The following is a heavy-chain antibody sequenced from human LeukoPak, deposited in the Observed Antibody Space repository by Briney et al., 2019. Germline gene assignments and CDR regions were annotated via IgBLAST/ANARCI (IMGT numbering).Heavy chain of an antibody. D-gene: IGHD6-19*01. V-gene: IGHV3-23*01. Sequence: GGSLRLSCATSGFTFSSYGMNWVRQAPGKGLEWVSAISGSGDNIYYADSVKGRFTISRDNSKNTLYLQMNSLRAEDTAVYYCAKPAISSRGWYYDYWGQGTLVTVSS. CDR3: AKPAISSRGWYYDY. CDR1: GFTFSSYG. CDR2: ISGSGDNI. J-gene: IGHJ4*02.